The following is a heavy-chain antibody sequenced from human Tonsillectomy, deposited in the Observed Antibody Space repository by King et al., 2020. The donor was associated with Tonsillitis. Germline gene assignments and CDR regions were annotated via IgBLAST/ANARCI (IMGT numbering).Heavy chain of an antibody. CDR3: TRDLNWTPDY. CDR2: INRKDDTT. V-gene: IGHV3-20*04. J-gene: IGHJ4*02. D-gene: IGHD1-1*01. Sequence: VQLVESGGGVVRPGGSLRLSCAASGFNFHDYDMSWVRQAPGKGLEWVSGINRKDDTTYGDSVKGRFTISRDNAKNSLFLQMNTVRAEDSALYYCTRDLNWTPDYWGQGTLVTVSS. CDR1: GFNFHDYD.